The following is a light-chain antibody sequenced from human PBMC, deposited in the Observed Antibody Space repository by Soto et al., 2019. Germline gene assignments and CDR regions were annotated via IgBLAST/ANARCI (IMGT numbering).Light chain of an antibody. Sequence: QSALTQPASVSGSPGQSITISCTGTSSDVGGYNYVSWYQQHPGKAPKLMIYDVSNRPSGVSNRFSGSKSGNTASLTISGLQAEDEADYYCRSYPRSSPPVFGTGTKVTVL. CDR3: RSYPRSSPPV. CDR2: DVS. V-gene: IGLV2-14*03. J-gene: IGLJ1*01. CDR1: SSDVGGYNY.